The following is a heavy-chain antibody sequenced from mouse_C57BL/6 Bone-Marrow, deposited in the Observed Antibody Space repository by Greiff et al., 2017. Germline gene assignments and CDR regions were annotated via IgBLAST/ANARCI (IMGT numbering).Heavy chain of an antibody. CDR1: GFTFSSYA. Sequence: EVMLVESGGGLVKPGGSLKLSCAASGFTFSSYAMSWVRQTPEKRLEWVATISDGGSYTYYPDNVKGRFTISRDNAKNNLYLQVSHLKSEDTAMYYCARDLPKLTGTAYWGQGTLVTVSA. V-gene: IGHV5-4*01. CDR3: ARDLPKLTGTAY. CDR2: ISDGGSYT. D-gene: IGHD4-1*01. J-gene: IGHJ3*01.